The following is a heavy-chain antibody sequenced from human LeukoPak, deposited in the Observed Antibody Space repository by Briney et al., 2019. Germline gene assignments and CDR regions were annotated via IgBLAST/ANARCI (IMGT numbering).Heavy chain of an antibody. CDR3: ARGGGMGHYYYYMDV. CDR2: IYYSGST. J-gene: IGHJ6*03. Sequence: SETLYLTCTVSGGSISSYYWSWIRQPPGKGLEWIGYIYYSGSTNYNPSLKSRVTISVDTSKNQFSLKLSSVTAADTAVYYCARGGGMGHYYYYMDVWGKGTTVTISS. V-gene: IGHV4-59*01. CDR1: GGSISSYY. D-gene: IGHD5-24*01.